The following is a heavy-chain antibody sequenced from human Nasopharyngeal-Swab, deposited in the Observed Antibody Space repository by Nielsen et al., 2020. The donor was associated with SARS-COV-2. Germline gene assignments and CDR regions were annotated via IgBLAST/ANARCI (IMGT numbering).Heavy chain of an antibody. CDR2: INHSGST. CDR1: GGSFSGYY. J-gene: IGHJ3*02. CDR3: ATFEYSSSSAAFDI. Sequence: SQTLSLTCAVYGGSFSGYYWSWIRQPPGKGLEWIGEINHSGSTNYNPSLKSRVTILVDTPKNQFSLKLSSVTAADTAVYYCATFEYSSSSAAFDIWGQGTMVTVSS. D-gene: IGHD6-6*01. V-gene: IGHV4-34*01.